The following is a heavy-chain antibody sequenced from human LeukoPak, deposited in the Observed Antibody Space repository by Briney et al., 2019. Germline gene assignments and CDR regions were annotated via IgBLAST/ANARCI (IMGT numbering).Heavy chain of an antibody. V-gene: IGHV3-66*02. CDR2: IYSGGST. CDR1: GFTVSSSY. D-gene: IGHD2-2*01. Sequence: PGGSLRLSCAASGFTVSSSYMSWVRQAPGKGLEWVSVIYSGGSTYYADSVKGRFIISRDNSKNTLYLQMNSLRAEDTAVYYCAKQIVVVPAKAYFDYWGQGTLVTVSS. J-gene: IGHJ4*02. CDR3: AKQIVVVPAKAYFDY.